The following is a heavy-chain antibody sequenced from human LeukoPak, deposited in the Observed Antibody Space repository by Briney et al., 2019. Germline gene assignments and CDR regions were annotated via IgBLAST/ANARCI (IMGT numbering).Heavy chain of an antibody. Sequence: SETLSLTCAVYGGSFSGYYWSWIRQPPGKGLEWIGEINHSGSTNYNPSLNSRVTISVDTSKNQFSLKLSSVTAADTAVYYCARADSSSWYANWFDPWGQGTLVTVSS. J-gene: IGHJ5*02. CDR3: ARADSSSWYANWFDP. CDR2: INHSGST. V-gene: IGHV4-34*01. D-gene: IGHD6-13*01. CDR1: GGSFSGYY.